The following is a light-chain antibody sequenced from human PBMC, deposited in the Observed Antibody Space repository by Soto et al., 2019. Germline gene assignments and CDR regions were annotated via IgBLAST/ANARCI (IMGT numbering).Light chain of an antibody. CDR2: AAS. CDR3: QKYNSALT. J-gene: IGKJ4*01. Sequence: DIQMTQSPASLSASVGDRVTITFRASQGISNYLAWYQQKPGKVPKLLIYAASTLQSGVPSRFSGSGSGTDFTLTISSLQPEDVATYYCQKYNSALTFGGGTKVDI. V-gene: IGKV1-27*01. CDR1: QGISNY.